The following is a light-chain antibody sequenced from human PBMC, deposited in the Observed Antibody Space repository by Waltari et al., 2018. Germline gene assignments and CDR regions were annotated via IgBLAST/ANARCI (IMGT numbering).Light chain of an antibody. J-gene: IGKJ4*01. CDR2: YAS. CDR1: QSIGSS. V-gene: IGKV6-21*02. CDR3: QQSSSFPLT. Sequence: EIVLTQSPAFRSVTLNDQVTITCQASQSIGSSLYWYQQKPDQSPKLLIKYASQSISGVPSRFSGSGSGTDFTFIINSLEAEDAATYYCQQSSSFPLTFGGGTKVEIK.